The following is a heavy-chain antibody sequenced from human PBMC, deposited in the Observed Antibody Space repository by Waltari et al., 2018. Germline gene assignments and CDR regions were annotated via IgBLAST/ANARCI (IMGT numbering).Heavy chain of an antibody. V-gene: IGHV4-4*02. CDR1: GDSVTNSYW. Sequence: QLQESGPGLMKPSGTLSLSCAVSGDSVTNSYWWRWVRQSPQTGLEWIGQVLVSGRANYNPSFASRVTVSLDTSKNQFSLEVTSATAADTAVYFCARDRGRGLYLDTWGPGTLVTVSP. CDR2: VLVSGRA. D-gene: IGHD2-15*01. CDR3: ARDRGRGLYLDT. J-gene: IGHJ4*02.